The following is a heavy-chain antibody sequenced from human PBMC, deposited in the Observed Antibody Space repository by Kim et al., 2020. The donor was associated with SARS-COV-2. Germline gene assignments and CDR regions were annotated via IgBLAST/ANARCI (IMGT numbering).Heavy chain of an antibody. Sequence: SETLSLTCAVYGGSFSGYYWSWIRQPPGQGLEWIGEINHSGSTNYNPSLKSRVTISVDTSKNQFSLKLSPVTAADTAVYYCARSSVRSFRPTVTTSPGWFDPWGQGTLVTVSS. CDR3: ARSSVRSFRPTVTTSPGWFDP. CDR1: GGSFSGYY. J-gene: IGHJ5*02. D-gene: IGHD4-4*01. CDR2: INHSGST. V-gene: IGHV4-34*01.